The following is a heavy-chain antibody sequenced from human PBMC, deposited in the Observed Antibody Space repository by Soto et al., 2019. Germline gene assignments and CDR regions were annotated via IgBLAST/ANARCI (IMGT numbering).Heavy chain of an antibody. Sequence: PSETLSLTCTVSGGSISSGGYYWSWIRQHPGKGLEWIGYIYYSGSTYDNPSLRSRVTISLDTSKNQFSLKLSSVTAADTAVYYCARFRLYCSGGSCYDYDSWGQGTLVTVSS. V-gene: IGHV4-31*03. D-gene: IGHD2-15*01. CDR2: IYYSGST. CDR1: GGSISSGGYY. J-gene: IGHJ4*02. CDR3: ARFRLYCSGGSCYDYDS.